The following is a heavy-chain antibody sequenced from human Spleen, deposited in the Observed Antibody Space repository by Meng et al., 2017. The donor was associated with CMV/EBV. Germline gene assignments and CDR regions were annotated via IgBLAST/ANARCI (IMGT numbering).Heavy chain of an antibody. CDR2: ISTYNGNT. CDR3: ARDEDSSAFWFDP. D-gene: IGHD3-22*01. CDR1: VYTFTSPG. J-gene: IGHJ5*02. Sequence: NASVYTFTSPGLALVRQAPGQGLEWMGWISTYNGNTLYTQKFQGRVTMTTDTSTSTAYMELRSLRSDDTAVYYCARDEDSSAFWFDPWGQGTLVTVSS. V-gene: IGHV1-18*01.